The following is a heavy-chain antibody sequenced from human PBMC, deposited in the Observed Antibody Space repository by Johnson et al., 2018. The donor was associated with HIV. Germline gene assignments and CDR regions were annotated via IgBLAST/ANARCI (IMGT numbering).Heavy chain of an antibody. CDR2: IYSGGST. CDR3: TKETRDSRSALDV. CDR1: GFTLDDYA. V-gene: IGHV3-NL1*01. J-gene: IGHJ3*01. Sequence: QVQLVESGGGLVQPGGSLRLSCAASGFTLDDYAMHWVRQAPGKGLEWVSVIYSGGSTYYADSVKGRFTISRENSKNTLYLQMNSLRAEDTAVYYCTKETRDSRSALDVWGQGTMVTVSS. D-gene: IGHD6-13*01.